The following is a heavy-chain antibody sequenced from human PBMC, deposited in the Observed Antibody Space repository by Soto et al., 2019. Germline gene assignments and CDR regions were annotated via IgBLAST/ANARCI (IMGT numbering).Heavy chain of an antibody. CDR2: ISGSGGNT. D-gene: IGHD3-16*01. Sequence: EVQLLESGGGLVQPGGALRLSCAASGFTFSSYAMTWVRQAPGKGLEWVSGISGSGGNTHFADSVKGRFSISRANSGNTLYLQINSLRVEDTAVYYCAKGHTLGGRRGFLLDYYYMDVWGKGTTVTVSS. J-gene: IGHJ6*03. CDR1: GFTFSSYA. V-gene: IGHV3-23*01. CDR3: AKGHTLGGRRGFLLDYYYMDV.